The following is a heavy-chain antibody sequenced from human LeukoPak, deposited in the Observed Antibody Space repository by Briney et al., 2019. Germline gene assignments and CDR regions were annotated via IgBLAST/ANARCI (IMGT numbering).Heavy chain of an antibody. CDR2: ISYSGST. CDR3: ARSRVWSDYWGYFDY. V-gene: IGHV4-31*03. CDR1: GGSISSGTYY. Sequence: SETLSLTCTVSGGSISSGTYYWSWFRQHPGKGLEWIGYISYSGSTYYNPSLKSRLTISVDTSKTQFSLNLSSVTAADTAVYYCARSRVWSDYWGYFDYWGQGTLVTVSS. D-gene: IGHD3-3*01. J-gene: IGHJ4*02.